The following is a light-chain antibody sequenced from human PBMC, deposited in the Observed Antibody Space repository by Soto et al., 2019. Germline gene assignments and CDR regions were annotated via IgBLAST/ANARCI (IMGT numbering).Light chain of an antibody. Sequence: EIVMTQSPATLSVFPGERATLSCRASQGIKDYVAWFQQKPGQAPRLPIYGAYTSATAIPARFSGSGSGTEFTLSISSLPSEDFAVYYCQQYNTWPRTFGQGTKVDIK. V-gene: IGKV3-15*01. CDR1: QGIKDY. CDR3: QQYNTWPRT. CDR2: GAY. J-gene: IGKJ1*01.